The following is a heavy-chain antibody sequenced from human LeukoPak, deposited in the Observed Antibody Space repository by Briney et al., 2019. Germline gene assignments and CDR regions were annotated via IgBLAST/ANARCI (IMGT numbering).Heavy chain of an antibody. V-gene: IGHV3-23*01. J-gene: IGHJ4*02. CDR3: AKVVVATVLDC. CDR2: ISGSGSST. D-gene: IGHD5-12*01. CDR1: GFTFSSYG. Sequence: PGGSLRLSCAASGFTFSSYGMTWVRQPPGKGLEWVSAISGSGSSTYYADSVKGRFTISRDNSKNTLYLQMNSLRAEDTAVYYCAKVVVATVLDCWGQGTLVTVSS.